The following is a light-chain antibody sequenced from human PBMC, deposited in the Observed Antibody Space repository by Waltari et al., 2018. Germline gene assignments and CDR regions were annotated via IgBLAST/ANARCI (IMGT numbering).Light chain of an antibody. V-gene: IGLV2-8*01. CDR1: SSDVAGHNY. CDR2: EGR. J-gene: IGLJ3*02. CDR3: SSYGGSNNLV. Sequence: QSALTQPPSASGSPGQSVTISCTGTSSDVAGHNYVSWYQQHPGKAPKVMISEGRKRPSGVPDRFSGSKSGNTASLTVSGVQAEDEADYYCSSYGGSNNLVFGGGTKLTVL.